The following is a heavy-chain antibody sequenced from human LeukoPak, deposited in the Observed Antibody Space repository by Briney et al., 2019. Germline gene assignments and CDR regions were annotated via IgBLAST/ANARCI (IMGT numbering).Heavy chain of an antibody. V-gene: IGHV3-30*01. D-gene: IGHD3-22*01. Sequence: PGRSLRLSCAASGFTFSSYAMHWVRQAPGKGLEWVAVISYDGSNKYYADSVKGRFTISRDNSKNTLYLQMNSLRAEDTAVYYCARAAKYYYDSSGYSPEYFQHWGQGTLVTVSS. CDR3: ARAAKYYYDSSGYSPEYFQH. CDR2: ISYDGSNK. J-gene: IGHJ1*01. CDR1: GFTFSSYA.